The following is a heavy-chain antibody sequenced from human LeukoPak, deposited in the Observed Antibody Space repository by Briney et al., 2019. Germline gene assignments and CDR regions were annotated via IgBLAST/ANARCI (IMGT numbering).Heavy chain of an antibody. J-gene: IGHJ6*03. V-gene: IGHV4-61*02. CDR3: ARDVLVDYYYYYMDV. CDR2: IHTSGST. D-gene: IGHD2-15*01. CDR1: GGSISGGNYY. Sequence: PSQTLSLTCTVSGGSISGGNYYWSWIRQPAGKGLEWIGRIHTSGSTNYNPSLKSRVTISVDTSKHQYSLKLSSVTAADTAVYYCARDVLVDYYYYYMDVWGKGTTVTVSS.